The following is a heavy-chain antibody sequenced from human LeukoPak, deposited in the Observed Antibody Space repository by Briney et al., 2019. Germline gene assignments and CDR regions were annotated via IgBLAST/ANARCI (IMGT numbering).Heavy chain of an antibody. D-gene: IGHD2-15*01. Sequence: ASVKVSCKASGYTFTSYGISWVRQAPGQGLEWMGGIIPIFGTANYAQKFQGRVTITTDESTSTAYMELSSLRSEDTAVYYCARGGDRRTPFDYWGQGTLVTVSS. CDR2: IIPIFGTA. CDR1: GYTFTSYG. V-gene: IGHV1-69*05. CDR3: ARGGDRRTPFDY. J-gene: IGHJ4*02.